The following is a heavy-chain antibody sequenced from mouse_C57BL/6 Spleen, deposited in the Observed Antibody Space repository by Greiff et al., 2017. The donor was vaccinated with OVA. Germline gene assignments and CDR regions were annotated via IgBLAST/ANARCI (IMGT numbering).Heavy chain of an antibody. CDR2: IDPETGGT. J-gene: IGHJ3*01. D-gene: IGHD2-5*01. CDR3: TRDAYYSKGAWFAY. V-gene: IGHV1-15*01. CDR1: GYTFTDYE. Sequence: VQLQQSGAELVRPGASVTLSCKASGYTFTDYEMHWVKQTPVHGLEWIGAIDPETGGTAYNQKFKGKAILTADKSSSTAYMELRSLTSEDSAVYYCTRDAYYSKGAWFAYWGQGTLVTVSA.